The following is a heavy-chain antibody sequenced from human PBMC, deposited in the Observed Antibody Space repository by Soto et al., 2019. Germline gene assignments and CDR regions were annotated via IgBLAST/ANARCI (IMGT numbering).Heavy chain of an antibody. J-gene: IGHJ4*02. CDR3: AKAPNTIMITFGIG. Sequence: PGGSLRLSCAASGFTFSSYAMSWVRQAPGKGLEWVSAISGSGGSAYYADSVKGRFTISRDNSKNTLYLQMNSLRAEDTAVYYCAKAPNTIMITFGIGWGQGTLVTVSS. V-gene: IGHV3-23*01. D-gene: IGHD3-16*01. CDR2: ISGSGGSA. CDR1: GFTFSSYA.